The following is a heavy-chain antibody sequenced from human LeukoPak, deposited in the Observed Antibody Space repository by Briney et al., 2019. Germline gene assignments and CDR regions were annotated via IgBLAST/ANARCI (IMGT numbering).Heavy chain of an antibody. V-gene: IGHV1-18*01. D-gene: IGHD1-26*01. CDR3: ARSGRGTYYYFDL. CDR1: GGTFSSNT. CDR2: ISGSNGNT. J-gene: IGHJ4*02. Sequence: ASVKVSCNASGGTFSSNTISWVRQAPGQGLEWMGWISGSNGNTNYAQKFQGRVSMTADTSTSTAYMELRSLRSDDTAVYYCARSGRGTYYYFDLWGQGTLVTVSS.